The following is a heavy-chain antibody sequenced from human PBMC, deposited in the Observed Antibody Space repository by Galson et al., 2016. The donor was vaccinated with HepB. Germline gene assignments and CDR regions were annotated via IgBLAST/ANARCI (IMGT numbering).Heavy chain of an antibody. Sequence: SETLSLTCTVSGGSISSSNWWTWVRQPPGKRPEWIGEIYHLGTTNYNPSLKSRVTISVDKSKKQFSLKLNSVTPADTAVYYCARIGRGVGVFDIWGQGTMAIVSS. CDR1: GGSISSSNW. D-gene: IGHD3-10*01. V-gene: IGHV4-4*02. J-gene: IGHJ3*02. CDR3: ARIGRGVGVFDI. CDR2: IYHLGTT.